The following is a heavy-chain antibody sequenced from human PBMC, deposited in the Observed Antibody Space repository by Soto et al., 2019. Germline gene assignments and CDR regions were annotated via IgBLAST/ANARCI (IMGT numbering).Heavy chain of an antibody. CDR1: GGSISNYY. CDR2: MYYNGNI. Sequence: SETLSLTCNVSGGSISNYYWTWVRQSPEKGLEWIGYMYYNGNINCNPSLKSRVTISIDTSKNQFSLTLKSVTAADTAVYYCASGGNWFDPWGQGVLVTVSS. CDR3: ASGGNWFDP. V-gene: IGHV4-59*01. D-gene: IGHD3-16*01. J-gene: IGHJ5*02.